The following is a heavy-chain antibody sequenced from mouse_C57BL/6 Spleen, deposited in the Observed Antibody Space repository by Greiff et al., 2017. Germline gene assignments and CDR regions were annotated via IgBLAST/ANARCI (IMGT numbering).Heavy chain of an antibody. Sequence: QVQLQQPGAELVKPGASVKLSCKASGYTFTSYWMQWVKQRPGQGLEWIGKIDPSDSYTNYNQKFKGKATLTVDTSSSTAYMQLSSLTSEDSAVYYCAGGRAWFAYWGQGTLVTVSA. CDR3: AGGRAWFAY. J-gene: IGHJ3*01. CDR1: GYTFTSYW. V-gene: IGHV1-50*01. CDR2: IDPSDSYT.